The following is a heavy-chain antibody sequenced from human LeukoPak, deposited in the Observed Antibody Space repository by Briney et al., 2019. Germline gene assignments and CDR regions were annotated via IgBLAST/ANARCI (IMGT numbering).Heavy chain of an antibody. Sequence: SETLSLTCAVYGGSFSGYYWSWIRQPPGKGLEWIGEINHSGSTNYNPSLKSRVTISVDTSKNQFSLELSSVTAADTAVYYCARGRGSSWGNWFDPWGQGTLVTVSS. J-gene: IGHJ5*02. CDR1: GGSFSGYY. CDR3: ARGRGSSWGNWFDP. V-gene: IGHV4-34*01. CDR2: INHSGST. D-gene: IGHD6-13*01.